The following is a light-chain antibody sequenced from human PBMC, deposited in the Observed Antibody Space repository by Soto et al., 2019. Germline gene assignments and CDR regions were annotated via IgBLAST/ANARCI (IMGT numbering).Light chain of an antibody. CDR3: SSYTSSSTYV. CDR1: SSDIGSYNY. V-gene: IGLV2-14*03. Sequence: QSVLTQPASVSGSPGQSIAISCTGTSSDIGSYNYVSWYQQHPGKAPELLIYDVSDRPSGVSNRFSGSKSGNTASLTISGLQPEDEADYYCSSYTSSSTYVFGSGTKLTVL. CDR2: DVS. J-gene: IGLJ1*01.